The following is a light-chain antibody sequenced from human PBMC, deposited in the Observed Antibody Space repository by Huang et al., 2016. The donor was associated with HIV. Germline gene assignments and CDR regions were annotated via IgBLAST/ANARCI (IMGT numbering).Light chain of an antibody. CDR1: QGAGNS. CDR2: AAS. V-gene: IGKV1-27*01. CDR3: QKYNSAPYT. J-gene: IGKJ2*01. Sequence: DIQMTESPSSLSTSVGDRVTITGRASQGAGNSLAWYQQKPGKVPKLLIYAASTLRSGVPSRFSGSGSGTEFTLTIIGLQPEDVATYYCQKYNSAPYTFGQGTRLDIK.